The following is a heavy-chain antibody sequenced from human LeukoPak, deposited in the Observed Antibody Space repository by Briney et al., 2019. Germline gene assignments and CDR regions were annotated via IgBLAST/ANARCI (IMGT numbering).Heavy chain of an antibody. V-gene: IGHV1-69*06. CDR2: IIPIFGTA. D-gene: IGHD5-24*01. CDR1: GGTFSSYA. Sequence: EASVKVSCKASGGTFSSYAISWVRQAPGQGLEWMGGIIPIFGTANYAQKFQGRVTITADKSTTTAYMNLSSLRSEDTAVYYCAKTPVGMVPLDYWGQGTLVTVSS. CDR3: AKTPVGMVPLDY. J-gene: IGHJ4*02.